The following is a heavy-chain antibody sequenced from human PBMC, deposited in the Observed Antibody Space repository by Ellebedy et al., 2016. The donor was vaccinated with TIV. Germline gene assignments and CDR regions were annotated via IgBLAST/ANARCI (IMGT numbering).Heavy chain of an antibody. J-gene: IGHJ5*02. V-gene: IGHV3-30*04. Sequence: GESLKISCAASGFHFGGYAMYWVRQTPGKGLEWVSCISHHERDVNYADYVKGRFTISRDNSKNTLYLQMNSLRIEDTAVYYCARDGWIKATFIDAWGQGTLVTVSS. D-gene: IGHD2-2*03. CDR3: ARDGWIKATFIDA. CDR1: GFHFGGYA. CDR2: ISHHERDV.